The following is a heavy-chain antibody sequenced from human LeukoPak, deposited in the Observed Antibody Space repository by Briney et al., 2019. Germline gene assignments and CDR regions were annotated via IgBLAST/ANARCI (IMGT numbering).Heavy chain of an antibody. D-gene: IGHD3-22*01. CDR2: INYGGDT. CDR3: ARHPGYYDSSGPKDY. J-gene: IGHJ4*02. CDR1: GGSFSGYD. V-gene: IGHV4-34*01. Sequence: SETLSLTCGVDGGSFSGYDWSWVRQSPGKGLEWIGEINYGGDTNYNPSLKCRVTISVHTSKNQFSLKVRSVTAADTAVYFCARHPGYYDSSGPKDYWGQGTLVTVSS.